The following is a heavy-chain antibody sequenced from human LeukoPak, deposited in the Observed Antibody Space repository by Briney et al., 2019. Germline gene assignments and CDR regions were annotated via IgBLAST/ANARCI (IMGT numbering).Heavy chain of an antibody. CDR3: ARGSGGSPDAFDI. CDR2: INPNSGGT. V-gene: IGHV1-2*02. Sequence: GASVKVSCKASGYTFTGYYMHWVRQAPGQGLEWMGWINPNSGGTNYAQKFQGRVTMTRDTSTSTAYMELSRLRSDDTAVYYCARGSGGSPDAFDIWGQGTMVTVSS. CDR1: GYTFTGYY. J-gene: IGHJ3*02. D-gene: IGHD2-15*01.